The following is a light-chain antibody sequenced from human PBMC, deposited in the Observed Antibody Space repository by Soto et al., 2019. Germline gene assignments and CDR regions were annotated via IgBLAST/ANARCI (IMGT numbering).Light chain of an antibody. CDR1: QSVSNNY. CDR3: QQYGSSPPT. V-gene: IGKV3-20*01. J-gene: IGKJ1*01. CDR2: GAS. Sequence: ELVLTQSSGGLSLWPGERGGFSCRASQSVSNNYLAWYQQKPGQAPRLLIYGASSRATGTPDRFSGSGSGTDFTLTINRLEPEDFALYYCQQYGSSPPTFGQGTKVDIK.